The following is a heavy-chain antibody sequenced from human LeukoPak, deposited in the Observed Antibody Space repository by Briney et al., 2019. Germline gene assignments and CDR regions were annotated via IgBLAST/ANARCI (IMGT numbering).Heavy chain of an antibody. J-gene: IGHJ3*02. V-gene: IGHV1-24*01. CDR1: GYSLTELS. CDR3: ATHYYDRPVGWYYYDRGGGLYAFDI. Sequence: ASVKVSCKVSGYSLTELSMHWVRQAPGKGLGWMGGFDPEDGETIYAQKFQGRVTMTEDTSTDTAYMELSSLRSEDTAVYYCATHYYDRPVGWYYYDRGGGLYAFDIWGQGTMVTVSS. D-gene: IGHD3-10*02. CDR2: FDPEDGET.